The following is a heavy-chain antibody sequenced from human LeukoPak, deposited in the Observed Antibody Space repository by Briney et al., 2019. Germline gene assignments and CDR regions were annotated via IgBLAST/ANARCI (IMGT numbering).Heavy chain of an antibody. J-gene: IGHJ4*02. CDR3: ARVKRASSVTIFGVVPDY. CDR2: IYYSGNT. CDR1: GGSISSSFYY. D-gene: IGHD3-3*01. Sequence: SETLSLTCTVSGGSISSSFYYWGWIRQPPGRGLEWFVSIYYSGNTYYNPSLTSRVTISVDTSKNHFSLHVRSVTAADTAVYYCARVKRASSVTIFGVVPDYWGQGTLVTVSS. V-gene: IGHV4-39*02.